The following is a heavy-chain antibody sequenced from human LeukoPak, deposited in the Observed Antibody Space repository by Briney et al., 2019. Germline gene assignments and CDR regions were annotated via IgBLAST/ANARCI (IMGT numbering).Heavy chain of an antibody. J-gene: IGHJ4*02. CDR3: AKGHEYGDYDLVF. CDR1: GFTFRSYA. D-gene: IGHD4-17*01. Sequence: GGSLRLSCAASGFTFRSYAMSWVRQAPGKGLEWVSNISGTGAKTYYADSVRGRFTVLRDNSKNTRSLQMNSLRVEDTAVYYCAKGHEYGDYDLVFWGQGTLVTVSS. CDR2: ISGTGAKT. V-gene: IGHV3-23*01.